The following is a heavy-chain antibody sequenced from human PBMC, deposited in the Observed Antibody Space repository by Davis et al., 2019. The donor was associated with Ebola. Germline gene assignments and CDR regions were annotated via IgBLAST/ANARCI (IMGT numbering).Heavy chain of an antibody. CDR1: GGSIRSSSDY. Sequence: SETLSLTCTVSGGSIRSSSDYWGWIRQPPGKGLEWIGNIYKSGSTYYNPSLKSRITISVDTSKNQFSLKLSSVTAADTAVYYCARVGYDFWSGYSSDNWFDPWGQGTLVTVSS. D-gene: IGHD3-3*01. CDR2: IYKSGST. V-gene: IGHV4-39*07. J-gene: IGHJ5*02. CDR3: ARVGYDFWSGYSSDNWFDP.